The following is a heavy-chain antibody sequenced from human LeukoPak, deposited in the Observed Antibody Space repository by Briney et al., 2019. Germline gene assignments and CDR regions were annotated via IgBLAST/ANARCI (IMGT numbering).Heavy chain of an antibody. CDR2: INTNAGNP. J-gene: IGHJ4*02. Sequence: ASVKVSCKASGYTFTDYGVNWVRQAPGQGLEWMGLINTNAGNPTYAQGFTGRFVFSLDTSVSTAYLQISSLKAEDTAVYYCARGDWLLDYWGQGTLVTVSS. CDR1: GYTFTDYG. V-gene: IGHV7-4-1*02. D-gene: IGHD3-9*01. CDR3: ARGDWLLDY.